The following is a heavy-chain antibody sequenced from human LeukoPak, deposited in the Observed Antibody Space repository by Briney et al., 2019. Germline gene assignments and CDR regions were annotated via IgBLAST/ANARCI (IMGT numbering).Heavy chain of an antibody. J-gene: IGHJ4*02. Sequence: GGSLRLSCAVSGFTVSSNHMSWVRQAPGKGLEWVSVFYSGGDTHYADSVKGRFTISRDNSKNTLYFEMSSLRVEDTAVYYCVKSPGSGWPVWGQGTLLTVSS. CDR3: VKSPGSGWPV. CDR2: FYSGGDT. CDR1: GFTVSSNH. D-gene: IGHD6-19*01. V-gene: IGHV3-53*05.